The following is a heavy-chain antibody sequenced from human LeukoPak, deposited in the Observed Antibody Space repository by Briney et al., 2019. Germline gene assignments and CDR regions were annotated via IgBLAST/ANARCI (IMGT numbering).Heavy chain of an antibody. Sequence: SETLSLTCTVSGGSISSYYWSWIRQPPGKGLEWIGYIYYSGSTNYNPSLKSRVTIPVDTSKNQFSLKLSSVTAADTAVYYCAREVYSSSSDWFDPWGQGTLVTVSS. CDR2: IYYSGST. J-gene: IGHJ5*02. CDR1: GGSISSYY. V-gene: IGHV4-59*01. D-gene: IGHD6-6*01. CDR3: AREVYSSSSDWFDP.